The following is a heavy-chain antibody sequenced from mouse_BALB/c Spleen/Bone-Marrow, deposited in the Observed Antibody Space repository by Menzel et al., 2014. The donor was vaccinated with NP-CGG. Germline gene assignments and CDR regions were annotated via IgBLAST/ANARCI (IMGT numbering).Heavy chain of an antibody. CDR1: GYTFTDHA. V-gene: IGHV1-67*01. D-gene: IGHD2-1*01. Sequence: RAESGPEPVRPGDSEKISCRGSGYTFTDHAMHRVKQSHAKSLEWSGVISTYSGNTNYNQKFKGKATMTVDKSSSTAYMELARLTSEDSAIYYCARGDYGNWNYAMDYWGQGTSVTVSS. CDR2: ISTYSGNT. CDR3: ARGDYGNWNYAMDY. J-gene: IGHJ4*01.